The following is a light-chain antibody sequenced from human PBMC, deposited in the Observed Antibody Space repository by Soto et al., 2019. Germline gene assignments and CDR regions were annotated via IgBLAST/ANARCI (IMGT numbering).Light chain of an antibody. V-gene: IGLV2-14*01. CDR1: SSDVGGHNS. Sequence: QSALTQPASVSGSPGQSITISCTGTSSDVGGHNSVAWYQHNPGKAPKLMIYDVSNRPSGVSSRFSGSKSGNTAYLTISGLQVEDEAEYFCFSFTTTSTHVFGTGTKLTVL. CDR2: DVS. CDR3: FSFTTTSTHV. J-gene: IGLJ1*01.